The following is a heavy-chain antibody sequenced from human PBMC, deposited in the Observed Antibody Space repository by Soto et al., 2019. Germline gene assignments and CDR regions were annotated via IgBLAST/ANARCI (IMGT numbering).Heavy chain of an antibody. CDR3: AKSAPMDAGDKYYYDF. CDR2: IIPFFGTA. J-gene: IGHJ4*02. Sequence: SVKVSCKASEGTFSTFGISWVRQAPGQGLEWMGGIIPFFGTARYSQKFEDRITITADESTNTVYMDLRSLTSEDTAIYYCAKSAPMDAGDKYYYDFWGQGALVTVSS. D-gene: IGHD4-17*01. CDR1: EGTFSTFG. V-gene: IGHV1-69*13.